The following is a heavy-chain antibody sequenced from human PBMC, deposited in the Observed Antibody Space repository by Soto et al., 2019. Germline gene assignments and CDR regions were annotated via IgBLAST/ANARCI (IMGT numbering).Heavy chain of an antibody. CDR2: ISSSGTIM. CDR1: GFSFNDHY. CDR3: ARGYDGSGYFLGYYYGMDV. J-gene: IGHJ6*02. Sequence: AGGSLRLSCAASGFSFNDHYMNWIRQAPGKGLEWVSYISSSGTIMKYADSVKGRFTISRDNAKNSLYLQMNSLRAEDTAVYYCARGYDGSGYFLGYYYGMDVWGQGTTVTVSS. V-gene: IGHV3-11*01. D-gene: IGHD3-22*01.